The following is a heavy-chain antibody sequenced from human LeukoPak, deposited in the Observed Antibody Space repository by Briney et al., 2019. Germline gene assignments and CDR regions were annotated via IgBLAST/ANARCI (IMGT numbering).Heavy chain of an antibody. CDR3: AREASGHFDY. D-gene: IGHD2-15*01. Sequence: GGSLRLSCAASGFTFSSYSMNWVRQAPGKGLEWVSYINSSSSTIYYADSVKGRFTISRDNAKNSLYLQMNSLRAEDTAVYYCAREASGHFDYWGQGTLVTVSS. J-gene: IGHJ4*02. CDR2: INSSSSTI. V-gene: IGHV3-48*01. CDR1: GFTFSSYS.